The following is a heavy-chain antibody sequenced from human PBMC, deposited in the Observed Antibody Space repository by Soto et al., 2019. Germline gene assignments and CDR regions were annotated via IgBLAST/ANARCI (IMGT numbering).Heavy chain of an antibody. D-gene: IGHD6-13*01. CDR3: ARDQSSSWYNNYYYYGMDV. CDR1: GGTFSSYA. V-gene: IGHV1-69*13. J-gene: IGHJ6*02. Sequence: SVKVSCKASGGTFSSYAISWVRQAPGQGLEWMGGIIPIFGTANYAQKFQGRVTITADESTSTAYMELSSLRSEDTAVYYCARDQSSSWYNNYYYYGMDVWGQGTTVTVSS. CDR2: IIPIFGTA.